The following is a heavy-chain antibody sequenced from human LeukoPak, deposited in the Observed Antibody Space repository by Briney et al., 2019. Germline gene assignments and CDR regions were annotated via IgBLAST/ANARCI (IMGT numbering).Heavy chain of an antibody. J-gene: IGHJ4*02. CDR3: ARERTLTSCYDY. CDR2: INPHSGGT. V-gene: IGHV1-2*02. D-gene: IGHD2-15*01. CDR1: GYTFTGYY. Sequence: ASVKVSCKASGYTFTGYYMHWVRQAPGQGPEWLGWINPHSGGTNYAQNFQGRVTMTRDTSISTAYMELSRLRSDDTAVYYCARERTLTSCYDYWGQGTLVTVSS.